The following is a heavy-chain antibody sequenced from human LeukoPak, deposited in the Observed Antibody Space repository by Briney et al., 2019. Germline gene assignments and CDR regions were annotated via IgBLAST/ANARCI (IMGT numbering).Heavy chain of an antibody. V-gene: IGHV3-30*02. CDR1: GFTFSSYG. J-gene: IGHJ4*02. CDR3: ARLDYDFWSGSFDY. Sequence: PGGSLRLSCAASGFTFSSYGIHWVRQAPGKGLEWVTFIGYDGKNKYYADSVKGRFTISRDNSKNTLYLQMNSLRAEDTAVYYCARLDYDFWSGSFDYWGQGTLVTVSS. D-gene: IGHD3-3*01. CDR2: IGYDGKNK.